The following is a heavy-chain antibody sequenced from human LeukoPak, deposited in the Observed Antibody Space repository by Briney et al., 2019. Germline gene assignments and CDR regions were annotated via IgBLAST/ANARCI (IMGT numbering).Heavy chain of an antibody. CDR2: IYSGGST. CDR1: GFTVSSNY. CDR3: ARALYDFWSGYTLDY. J-gene: IGHJ4*02. Sequence: GGSLRLSCAASGFTVSSNYMSWVRQAPGKGLEWVSVIYSGGSTCYADSVKGRFTISRDNSKNTLYLQMNSLRAEDTAVYYCARALYDFWSGYTLDYWGQGTLVTVSS. V-gene: IGHV3-66*02. D-gene: IGHD3-3*01.